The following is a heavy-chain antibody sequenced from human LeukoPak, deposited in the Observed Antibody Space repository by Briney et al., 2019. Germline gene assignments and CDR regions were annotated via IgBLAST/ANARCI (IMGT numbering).Heavy chain of an antibody. J-gene: IGHJ4*02. CDR3: ARDANSGYLTVLDY. CDR1: EFTFSSYS. V-gene: IGHV3-21*01. CDR2: ISSSSSYI. Sequence: GGSLRLSCAASEFTFSSYSMNWVRQAPGKGLEWVSSISSSSSYIYYADSVKGRFTISRDNANNSLYLQMNSLRAEDTAVYYCARDANSGYLTVLDYWGQGTLVTVSS. D-gene: IGHD3-22*01.